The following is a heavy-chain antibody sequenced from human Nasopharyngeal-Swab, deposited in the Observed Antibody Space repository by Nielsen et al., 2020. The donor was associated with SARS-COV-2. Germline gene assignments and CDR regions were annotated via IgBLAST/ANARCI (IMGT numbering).Heavy chain of an antibody. J-gene: IGHJ4*02. CDR2: ISGSGDST. D-gene: IGHD1-14*01. CDR1: GFTFSSYA. Sequence: GESLKISCAASGFTFSSYAMSWVRQAPGKGLEWVSTISGSGDSTYYADSVKGRFTISRDNSKNTLYLQMNNLRAEDTAVYYCAKLGVWYDRSIGYYWGRGTLVTVSS. V-gene: IGHV3-23*01. CDR3: AKLGVWYDRSIGYY.